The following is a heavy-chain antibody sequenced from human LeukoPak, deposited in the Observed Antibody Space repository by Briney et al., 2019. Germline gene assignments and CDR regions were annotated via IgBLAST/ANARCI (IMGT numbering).Heavy chain of an antibody. V-gene: IGHV4-39*01. Sequence: SETLSLTCTVPGGSISSSSYYWGWIRQPPGKGLEWIGSIYYSGSTYYNPSLKSRVTISVDTSKNQFSLKPSSVTAADTAVYYCAARYYYDSSGALGRFDYWGQGTLVTVSS. J-gene: IGHJ4*02. CDR1: GGSISSSSYY. CDR2: IYYSGST. D-gene: IGHD3-22*01. CDR3: AARYYYDSSGALGRFDY.